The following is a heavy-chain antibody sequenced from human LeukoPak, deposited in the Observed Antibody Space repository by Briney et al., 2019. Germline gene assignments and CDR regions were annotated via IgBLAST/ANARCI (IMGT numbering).Heavy chain of an antibody. V-gene: IGHV3-21*01. CDR1: GFTFGSYS. Sequence: GGSLRLSCAASGFTFGSYSMNWVRQAPGKGLEWVSSISSSSSYIYYADSVKGRFTISRDNAKNSLYLQMNSLRAEDTAVYYCARDPGDSNYVFVGWGQGTLVTVSS. J-gene: IGHJ4*02. CDR3: ARDPGDSNYVFVG. CDR2: ISSSSSYI. D-gene: IGHD4-11*01.